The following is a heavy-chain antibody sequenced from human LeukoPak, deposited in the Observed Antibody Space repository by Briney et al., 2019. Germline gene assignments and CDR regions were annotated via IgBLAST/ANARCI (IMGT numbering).Heavy chain of an antibody. D-gene: IGHD3-22*01. CDR3: ARLRRYYYDSSGPPDY. Sequence: SETLSLTCTVSGGSISSGSYYWSWIRQPAGKGLEWVGRIYIRGSTSYNPSLKSRVTISADTSKNQFSLKLSSVTAADTAVYYCARLRRYYYDSSGPPDYWGQGTLVTVSS. CDR2: IYIRGST. CDR1: GGSISSGSYY. V-gene: IGHV4-61*02. J-gene: IGHJ4*02.